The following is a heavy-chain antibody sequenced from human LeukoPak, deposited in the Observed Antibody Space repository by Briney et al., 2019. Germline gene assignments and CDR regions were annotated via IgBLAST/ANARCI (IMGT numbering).Heavy chain of an antibody. CDR3: AKGDHFSP. Sequence: GGSLRLSCAASGFTFDDYTMHWVRQAPGKGLEWVSGITGNSGSIGYADSVRGRFTISRDNAKNSLYLEMNSLRAEDTALYHCAKGDHFSPWGQGTPVTVSS. D-gene: IGHD1-14*01. V-gene: IGHV3-9*01. CDR2: ITGNSGSI. J-gene: IGHJ5*01. CDR1: GFTFDDYT.